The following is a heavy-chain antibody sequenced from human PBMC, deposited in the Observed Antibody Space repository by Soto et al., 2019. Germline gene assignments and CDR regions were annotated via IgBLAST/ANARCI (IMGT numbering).Heavy chain of an antibody. CDR3: AINSITMRSGVDAFDI. V-gene: IGHV4-30-2*01. J-gene: IGHJ3*02. Sequence: SETLSLTCAVSGGSISSGGYSWSWIRQPPGKGLEWIGYIYHSGSTYYNPSLKSRVTISVDRSKNQFSLKLSSVTAADTAVYYCAINSITMRSGVDAFDIWGQGTMVTV. CDR2: IYHSGST. CDR1: GGSISSGGYS. D-gene: IGHD3-22*01.